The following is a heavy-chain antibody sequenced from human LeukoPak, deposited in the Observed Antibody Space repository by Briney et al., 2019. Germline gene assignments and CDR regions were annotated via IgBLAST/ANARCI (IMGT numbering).Heavy chain of an antibody. Sequence: ASVKVSCKASGYTFITYDINWVRQAPGQGLEWMGGIIPILGTANNAQKFQGRVTITADESTSTAYMELSSLRSEDTAVFYCVRGTSYSDTSGYSLQVPYFDFWGQGTLVTVSS. V-gene: IGHV1-69*13. CDR1: GYTFITYD. D-gene: IGHD3-22*01. CDR3: VRGTSYSDTSGYSLQVPYFDF. CDR2: IIPILGTA. J-gene: IGHJ4*02.